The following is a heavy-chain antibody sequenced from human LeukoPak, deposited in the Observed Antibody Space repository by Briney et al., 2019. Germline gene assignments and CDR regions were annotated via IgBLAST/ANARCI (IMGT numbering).Heavy chain of an antibody. D-gene: IGHD6-13*01. CDR1: GGSISSYY. CDR3: ARGGGSSSWYGYYYYYYGMDV. J-gene: IGHJ6*02. V-gene: IGHV4-59*01. CDR2: IYYSGST. Sequence: SETLSLTCTVSGGSISSYYWSWIRQPPGKGLEWLGYIYYSGSTNYNPSLKSRVTISVDTSKNQFSLKLSSVTAADTAVYYCARGGGSSSWYGYYYYYYGMDVWGQGTTVTVSS.